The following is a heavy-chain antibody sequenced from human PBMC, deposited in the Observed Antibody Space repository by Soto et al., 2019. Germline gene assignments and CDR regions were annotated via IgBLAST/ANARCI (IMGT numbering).Heavy chain of an antibody. V-gene: IGHV3-7*01. J-gene: IGHJ4*02. CDR1: GFTFSSYW. CDR2: IKQDGSEK. CDR3: ARDRGAAAAGSPFDY. D-gene: IGHD6-13*01. Sequence: GGSLRLSCAASGFTFSSYWMSWVRQAPGKGLEWVANIKQDGSEKYYVDSVKGRFTISRDNAKNSLYLQMNSLRAEDTAVYYCARDRGAAAAGSPFDYWGQGTLVTVSS.